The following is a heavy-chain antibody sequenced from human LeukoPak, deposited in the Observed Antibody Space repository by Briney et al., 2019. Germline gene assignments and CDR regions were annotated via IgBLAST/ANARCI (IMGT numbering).Heavy chain of an antibody. V-gene: IGHV1-8*01. CDR3: ALDYDILTGTDY. CDR2: MNPNSGNT. CDR1: GYTFTSYD. D-gene: IGHD3-9*01. J-gene: IGHJ4*02. Sequence: GASVKVSCXASGYTFTSYDINWVRQATGQGLEWMGWMNPNSGNTGYAQKFRGRVTMTRNTSISTAYMELSSLRSEDTAVYYCALDYDILTGTDYWGQGTLVTVSS.